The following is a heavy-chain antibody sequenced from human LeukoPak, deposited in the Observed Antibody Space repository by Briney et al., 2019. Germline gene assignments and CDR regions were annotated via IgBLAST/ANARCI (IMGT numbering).Heavy chain of an antibody. D-gene: IGHD3-10*01. CDR3: AQDRPNYYGTDGHYYRRDGDS. CDR2: ITSTGGTT. J-gene: IGHJ5*01. CDR1: KFTFSIYA. V-gene: IGHV3-23*01. Sequence: PGGSLSLSCAASKFTFSIYAMSWVRQPPGKGLEWVSSITSTGGTTWYPGLVKGRFTISRDNSKNTVYLQRNSLRVEDTAVYYCAQDRPNYYGTDGHYYRRDGDSWGQGTLVTVSS.